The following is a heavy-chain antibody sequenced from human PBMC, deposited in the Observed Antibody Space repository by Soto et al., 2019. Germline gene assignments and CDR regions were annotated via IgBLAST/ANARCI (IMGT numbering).Heavy chain of an antibody. CDR3: ATPGIAAAGRSGGWFDP. CDR1: GGSFSGYY. D-gene: IGHD6-13*01. CDR2: INHSGST. V-gene: IGHV4-34*01. J-gene: IGHJ5*02. Sequence: PSETLSLTCAVYGGSFSGYYWSWIRQPPGKGLEWIGEINHSGSTNYNPSLKSRVTISVDTSKNQFSLKLSSVTAADTAVYYCATPGIAAAGRSGGWFDPWRQGTLVTV.